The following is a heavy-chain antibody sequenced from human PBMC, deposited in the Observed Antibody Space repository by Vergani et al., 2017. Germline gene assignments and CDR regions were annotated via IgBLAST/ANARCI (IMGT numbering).Heavy chain of an antibody. Sequence: EVQLVESGGNLVQPGGSLRLSCAASGFTFTNFAMIWVRQAPGEGLEWVSGISGSGGFTYYADSVKGRFTISRDNSKNTMFLQMNNLRAEDTAVYYCAKDNVPGYYDSSGYCDYWGQGTLVTVSS. V-gene: IGHV3-23*04. CDR1: GFTFTNFA. J-gene: IGHJ4*02. CDR3: AKDNVPGYYDSSGYCDY. D-gene: IGHD3-22*01. CDR2: ISGSGGFT.